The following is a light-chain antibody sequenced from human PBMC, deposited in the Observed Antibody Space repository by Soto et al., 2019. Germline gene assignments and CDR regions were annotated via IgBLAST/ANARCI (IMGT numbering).Light chain of an antibody. J-gene: IGLJ1*01. Sequence: QSVLTQPASVSGSPGQSITISCTGTSSDVGGYNYVSWYQHHPDKAPKLMIYDVSNRPSGVSNRFSGSKSGNTASLSISGLQPEDEADYYCCSHRTSNTRQIVCGTGTKLTVL. V-gene: IGLV2-14*03. CDR2: DVS. CDR3: CSHRTSNTRQIV. CDR1: SSDVGGYNY.